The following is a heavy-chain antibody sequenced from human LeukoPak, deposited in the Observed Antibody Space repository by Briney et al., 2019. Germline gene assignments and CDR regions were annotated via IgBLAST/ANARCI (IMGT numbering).Heavy chain of an antibody. CDR1: GYAFSDYV. J-gene: IGHJ4*02. Sequence: ASVKVSCKTSGYAFSDYVIHWVRQAPAQGLEWMGWINPNTGGTNYAQKFQGRVTITTDTALSTVYMELNRLTSDDTAVYYCARRNNWYFFDYWGQGALVTVSS. D-gene: IGHD1-1*01. CDR3: ARRNNWYFFDY. V-gene: IGHV1-2*02. CDR2: INPNTGGT.